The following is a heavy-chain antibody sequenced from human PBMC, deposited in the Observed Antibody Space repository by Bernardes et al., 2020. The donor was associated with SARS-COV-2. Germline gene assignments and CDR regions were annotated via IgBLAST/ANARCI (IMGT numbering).Heavy chain of an antibody. CDR3: ARDEDCSGGSCYPDY. V-gene: IGHV3-33*01. CDR1: GFTFSSYG. D-gene: IGHD2-15*01. CDR2: IWYDGSNK. J-gene: IGHJ4*02. Sequence: GGSLRLSCAASGFTFSSYGMHWVRQAPGKGLEWVAVIWYDGSNKYYADSVKGRFTISRDNSKNTLYLQMNSLRAEDTAVYYCARDEDCSGGSCYPDYWGQGTLVTVSS.